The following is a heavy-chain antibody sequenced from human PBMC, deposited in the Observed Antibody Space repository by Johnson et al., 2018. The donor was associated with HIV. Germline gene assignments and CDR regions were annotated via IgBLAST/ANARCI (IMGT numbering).Heavy chain of an antibody. Sequence: VQLVESGGGVVRPGGSLRVSCEASGFTFDDYAMSWVRQPPGKGLEWVSGINWNGGSTGYADSVKGRSTISRDNAKNALYLQMNRLRAEDTALYYCVRVAYYYDSSGYSAFDIWGQGTMVTVSS. J-gene: IGHJ3*02. V-gene: IGHV3-20*04. D-gene: IGHD3-22*01. CDR1: GFTFDDYA. CDR2: INWNGGST. CDR3: VRVAYYYDSSGYSAFDI.